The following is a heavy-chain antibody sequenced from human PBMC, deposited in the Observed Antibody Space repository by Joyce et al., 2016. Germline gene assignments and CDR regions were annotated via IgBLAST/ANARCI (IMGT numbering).Heavy chain of an antibody. Sequence: QVHLVQSGAEVKKPGASVKVSCKASGYTFDNHAMHWVRQAPGQRPEWLGWINTRSGNTRYSQNFQGRVTITRDTSASTAYMDLSSLRSEDSAVYYCARDDSRSWCLDYWGQGTLVTVSS. D-gene: IGHD3-22*01. V-gene: IGHV1-3*04. CDR3: ARDDSRSWCLDY. CDR1: GYTFDNHA. CDR2: INTRSGNT. J-gene: IGHJ4*02.